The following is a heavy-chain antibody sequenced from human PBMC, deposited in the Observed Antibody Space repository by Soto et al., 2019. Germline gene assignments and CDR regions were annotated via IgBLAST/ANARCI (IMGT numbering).Heavy chain of an antibody. J-gene: IGHJ4*02. CDR3: ARRDILTGYDSGYFDY. V-gene: IGHV1-18*04. CDR1: GYTFTSYG. D-gene: IGHD3-9*01. CDR2: ISAYNGNT. Sequence: GASVKVSCKASGYTFTSYGISWVRQAPGQGLEWMGWISAYNGNTNYAQKLQGRVTMTTDTSTSTAYMELRSLRSDDTAVYYCARRDILTGYDSGYFDYWGQGTLVTAPQ.